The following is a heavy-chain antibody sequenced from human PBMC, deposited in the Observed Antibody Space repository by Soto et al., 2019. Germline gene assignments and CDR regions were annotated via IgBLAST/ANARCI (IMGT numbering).Heavy chain of an antibody. Sequence: ETLSLTCTVSGGSISSYYWSWIRQPAGKGLEWIGRIYTSGSTNYNPSLKSRVTMSVDTSKNQFSLKLSSVTAADTAVYYCARDKVYSGSYNWFDPWGQGTLVTVSS. J-gene: IGHJ5*02. D-gene: IGHD1-26*01. V-gene: IGHV4-4*07. CDR1: GGSISSYY. CDR2: IYTSGST. CDR3: ARDKVYSGSYNWFDP.